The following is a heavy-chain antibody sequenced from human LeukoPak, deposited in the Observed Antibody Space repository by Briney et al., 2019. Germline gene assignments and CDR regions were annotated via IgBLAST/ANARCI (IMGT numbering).Heavy chain of an antibody. D-gene: IGHD3-16*01. J-gene: IGHJ6*03. Sequence: PSETLSLTCTVSGGSISSYYWSWIRQPPGKGLEWIGYIYYSGSTNYNPSLKSRVTISVDTSKNQFSLKLSSVTAADTAVYHCARGGGRDYYYYYMDVWGKGTTVTVSS. V-gene: IGHV4-59*01. CDR3: ARGGGRDYYYYYMDV. CDR2: IYYSGST. CDR1: GGSISSYY.